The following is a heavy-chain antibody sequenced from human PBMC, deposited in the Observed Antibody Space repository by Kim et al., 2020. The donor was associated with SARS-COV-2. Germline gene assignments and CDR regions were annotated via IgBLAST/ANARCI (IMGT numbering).Heavy chain of an antibody. V-gene: IGHV1-46*03. CDR1: GYTFTSYY. CDR2: INPSGGSR. D-gene: IGHD3-9*01. Sequence: ASVKVSCKASGYTFTSYYIHWVRQAPGQGLEWMGIINPSGGSRTYAQKFQGRVTMTRDTSTSTVYMELSSLRSDDTAVYYCAKEATIHYDILTGQSRGGMDVWGQGTTVTVSS. CDR3: AKEATIHYDILTGQSRGGMDV. J-gene: IGHJ6*02.